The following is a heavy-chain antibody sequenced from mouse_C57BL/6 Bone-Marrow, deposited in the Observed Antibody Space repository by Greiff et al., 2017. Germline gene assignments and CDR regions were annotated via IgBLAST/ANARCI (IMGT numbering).Heavy chain of an antibody. D-gene: IGHD2-4*01. CDR2: IDPSDSET. J-gene: IGHJ3*01. Sequence: VQLQQPGAELVRPGSSVKLSCKASGYTFTSYWMHWVKQRPIQGLEWIGNIDPSDSETHYNQKFKDKATLTVDKSSSTAYMQLSSLTSEDSAVYYCARGLGYDYDTFAYWGQGTLVTVSA. CDR1: GYTFTSYW. CDR3: ARGLGYDYDTFAY. V-gene: IGHV1-52*01.